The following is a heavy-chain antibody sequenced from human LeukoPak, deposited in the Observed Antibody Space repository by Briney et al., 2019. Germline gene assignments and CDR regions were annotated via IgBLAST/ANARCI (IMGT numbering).Heavy chain of an antibody. Sequence: ASVKVSCKASGYTFTGYYMHWVRQAPGQGLEWMGWINPNSGGTNYAQKFQGRVTMTRDTSISTAYMELSRLRSDDTAVYYCARRKSPDYDFWSGYYDYWGQGTLVTVSS. CDR3: ARRKSPDYDFWSGYYDY. J-gene: IGHJ4*02. D-gene: IGHD3-3*01. CDR2: INPNSGGT. V-gene: IGHV1-2*02. CDR1: GYTFTGYY.